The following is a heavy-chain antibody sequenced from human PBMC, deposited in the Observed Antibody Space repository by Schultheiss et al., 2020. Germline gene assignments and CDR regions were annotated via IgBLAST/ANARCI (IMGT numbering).Heavy chain of an antibody. Sequence: GGSLRLSCAASGITFSNAWMSWVRQAPGKGLEWVSAISGSGGSTYYADSVKGRFTISRDNSKDTLYLQMNSLRAEDTAVYYCARGGGSYSLDYWGQGTLVTVSS. J-gene: IGHJ4*02. CDR2: ISGSGGST. CDR3: ARGGGSYSLDY. D-gene: IGHD1-26*01. V-gene: IGHV3-23*01. CDR1: GITFSNAW.